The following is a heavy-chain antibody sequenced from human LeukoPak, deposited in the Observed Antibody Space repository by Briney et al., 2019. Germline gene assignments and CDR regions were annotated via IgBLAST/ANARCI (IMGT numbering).Heavy chain of an antibody. Sequence: GGSLRLSCAASGFTFGTFGMHWVRQAPDKGLEWVAFISYDGSSEYDADSVKGRFTISRDNSENTVYLQMNSLRAEDTAVYYCAKSEVYYFGTSGGFDYWGQGTLVTVAS. V-gene: IGHV3-30*18. CDR2: ISYDGSSE. CDR1: GFTFGTFG. J-gene: IGHJ4*02. D-gene: IGHD3-22*01. CDR3: AKSEVYYFGTSGGFDY.